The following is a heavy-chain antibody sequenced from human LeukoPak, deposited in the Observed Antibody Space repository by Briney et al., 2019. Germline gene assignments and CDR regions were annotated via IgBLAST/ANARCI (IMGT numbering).Heavy chain of an antibody. J-gene: IGHJ4*02. Sequence: QPGGSLRLSCAASGFSLSSYWMHWVRHAPGKGLVWVLRVDGDGSRTSYADSVKGRFTISRDDAKNTLYLQMNSLRAEDTAVYYCAKDEGFGDPQWLVHHDDYWGQGTLVTVSS. CDR1: GFSLSSYW. V-gene: IGHV3-74*01. CDR3: AKDEGFGDPQWLVHHDDY. CDR2: VDGDGSRT. D-gene: IGHD6-19*01.